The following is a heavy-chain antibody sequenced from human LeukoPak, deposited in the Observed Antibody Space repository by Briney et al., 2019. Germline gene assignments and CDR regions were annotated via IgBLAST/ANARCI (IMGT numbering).Heavy chain of an antibody. J-gene: IGHJ5*01. CDR2: ISAYNGNT. CDR3: ARVFYYDTSGHNWFDS. CDR1: GYTFTSYG. D-gene: IGHD3-22*01. V-gene: IGHV1-18*01. Sequence: ASVKVSCKASGYTFTSYGISWVRQAPGQGLEWMGWISAYNGNTNYAQKLQGRVTMTTDTSTSTAYMELRRLRSDDTAVYYCARVFYYDTSGHNWFDSWGPGTLVTVSS.